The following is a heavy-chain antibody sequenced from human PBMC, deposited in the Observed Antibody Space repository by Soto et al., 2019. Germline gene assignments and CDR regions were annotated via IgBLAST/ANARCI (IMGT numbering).Heavy chain of an antibody. D-gene: IGHD7-27*01. CDR3: ARESLGRGGAFDI. CDR1: GGTFSSYT. J-gene: IGHJ3*02. Sequence: SVKVSCKASGGTFSSYTITWVRQAPGQGLEWMGRIIPIRATANYAQKFQGRVTITADKSTSTAYMELTTLRSEDTAVYYCARESLGRGGAFDIWGQGTMVTVSS. V-gene: IGHV1-69*08. CDR2: IIPIRATA.